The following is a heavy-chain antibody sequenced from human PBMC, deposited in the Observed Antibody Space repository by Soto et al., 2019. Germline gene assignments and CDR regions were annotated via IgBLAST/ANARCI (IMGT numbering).Heavy chain of an antibody. CDR2: IYYSGST. J-gene: IGHJ4*02. D-gene: IGHD1-1*01. Sequence: NPSETLSLTCTVSGGSISSTYHYWGWIRQSPGKGLEWIGSIYYSGSTFYNPSLKSRVTISVDTSKNQFSLKLSSVTAADTAVYYCARHVALAGXVRGPDFWGQGTLVTVSS. CDR3: ARHVALAGXVRGPDF. V-gene: IGHV4-39*01. CDR1: GGSISSTYHY.